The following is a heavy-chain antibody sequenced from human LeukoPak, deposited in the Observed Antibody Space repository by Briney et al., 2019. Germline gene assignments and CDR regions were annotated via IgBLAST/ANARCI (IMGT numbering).Heavy chain of an antibody. V-gene: IGHV3-74*01. CDR1: GFTFSRYW. CDR3: ARDICSGIGCYPRAPFDY. CDR2: MNSDGSNT. Sequence: GGSLRLSCAASGFTFSRYWMHWVRQAPGEGLVWVSRMNSDGSNTNYADSVKGRFTISRDNTKNTLYLQMNSLRADDTAVYYCARDICSGIGCYPRAPFDYWGQGALVTVSS. J-gene: IGHJ4*02. D-gene: IGHD2-15*01.